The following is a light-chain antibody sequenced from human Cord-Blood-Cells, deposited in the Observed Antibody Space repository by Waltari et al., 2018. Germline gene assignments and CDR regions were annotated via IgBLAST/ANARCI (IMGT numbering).Light chain of an antibody. CDR1: SSNIGSNT. CDR3: AAWDDSLNGPV. Sequence: QSVLTQPPTASGTPGQRVTIPGSGSSSNIGSNTVNWYQQLPGTAPKRPISRNNRRPSGVPDRLSGSKPGTAASLAISGLQSEDEADYYCAAWDDSLNGPVFGGGTKLTVL. V-gene: IGLV1-44*01. CDR2: RNN. J-gene: IGLJ2*01.